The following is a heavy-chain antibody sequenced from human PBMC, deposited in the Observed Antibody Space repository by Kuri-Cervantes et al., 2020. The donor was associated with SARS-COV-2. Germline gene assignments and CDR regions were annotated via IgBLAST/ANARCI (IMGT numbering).Heavy chain of an antibody. CDR3: ATMRGEYTSSYFDT. V-gene: IGHV3-20*04. D-gene: IGHD6-6*01. J-gene: IGHJ4*02. Sequence: GESLKISCVGSGFMFDDHAMSWVRQVPGKGLEWVSGIGWNGENRRYADSVTGRFTVSRDNAKKSLYLQMNSLGAEDTAWYYCATMRGEYTSSYFDTWGQGTLVTVSS. CDR1: GFMFDDHA. CDR2: IGWNGENR.